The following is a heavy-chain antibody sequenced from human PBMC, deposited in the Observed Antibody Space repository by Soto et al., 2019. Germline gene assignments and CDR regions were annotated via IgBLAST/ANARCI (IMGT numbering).Heavy chain of an antibody. D-gene: IGHD1-26*01. CDR2: ISYDGSNK. Sequence: QVQLVESGGGVVQPGRSLRLSCAASGFTFSSYAMHWVRQAPGKGLEWVAVISYDGSNKYYADSVKGRFTISRDNSKNTLYLQMNSLRAEDTAVYYCARDQSGSYYYFDYWGQGTLVTVSS. CDR1: GFTFSSYA. CDR3: ARDQSGSYYYFDY. J-gene: IGHJ4*02. V-gene: IGHV3-30-3*01.